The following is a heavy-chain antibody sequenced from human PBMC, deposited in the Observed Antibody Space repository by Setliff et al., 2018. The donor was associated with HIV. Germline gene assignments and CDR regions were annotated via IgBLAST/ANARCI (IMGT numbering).Heavy chain of an antibody. Sequence: GASVKVSCKASGYTFNSYAMHWVRQAPGQRLEWMGWINAGNGNTKYSQKFQGRVTITRDTSASTAYMELSSLRSEDTAVYYCAREIRNYDFWSGYWEGHYFDSWGQGTLVTVSS. J-gene: IGHJ4*02. CDR3: AREIRNYDFWSGYWEGHYFDS. D-gene: IGHD3-3*01. CDR1: GYTFNSYA. V-gene: IGHV1-3*01. CDR2: INAGNGNT.